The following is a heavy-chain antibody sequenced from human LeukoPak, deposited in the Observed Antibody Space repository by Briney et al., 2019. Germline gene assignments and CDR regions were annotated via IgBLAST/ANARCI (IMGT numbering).Heavy chain of an antibody. CDR3: ARTAEGYFLTGYYYDY. V-gene: IGHV1-69*13. J-gene: IGHJ4*02. CDR2: IIPIFGTA. Sequence: SVKVSCEASGGTFSSYAISWVRQAPGQGLEWMGGIIPIFGTANYAQKFQGRVTITADESTSTAYMELSSLRSEDTAVYYCARTAEGYFLTGYYYDYWGQGTLVTVSS. CDR1: GGTFSSYA. D-gene: IGHD3/OR15-3a*01.